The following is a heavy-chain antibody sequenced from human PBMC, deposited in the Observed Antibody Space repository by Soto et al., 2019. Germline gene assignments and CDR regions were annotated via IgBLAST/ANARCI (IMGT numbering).Heavy chain of an antibody. CDR2: IYYSGST. D-gene: IGHD3-22*01. V-gene: IGHV4-39*01. CDR1: GGSISSSSYY. Sequence: SETLSLTCTVSGGSISSSSYYWGWIRQPPGKGLEWIGSIYYSGSTYYNPSLKSRVTISVDTSKNQFSLKLSSVTAADTAVYYCARVYYYDSSGYYGYYFDYWGQGTLVTSPQ. CDR3: ARVYYYDSSGYYGYYFDY. J-gene: IGHJ4*02.